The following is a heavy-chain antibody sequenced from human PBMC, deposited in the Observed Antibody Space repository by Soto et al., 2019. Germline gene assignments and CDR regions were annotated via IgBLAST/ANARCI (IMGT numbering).Heavy chain of an antibody. CDR3: AGRPYDSSGYFDY. D-gene: IGHD3-22*01. Sequence: PSETLSLTCTVSGGSISSGDYYWSWIRQPPGKGLEWIGYIYYSGSTYYNPSLKSRVTISVDTSKNQFSLKLSSVTAADTAVYYCAGRPYDSSGYFDYWGQGTLVTVSS. J-gene: IGHJ4*02. CDR2: IYYSGST. V-gene: IGHV4-30-4*01. CDR1: GGSISSGDYY.